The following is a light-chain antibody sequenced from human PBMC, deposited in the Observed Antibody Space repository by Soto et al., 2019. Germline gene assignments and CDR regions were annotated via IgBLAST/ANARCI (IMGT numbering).Light chain of an antibody. CDR1: QSLLQSNGYNY. CDR3: MQALQTPPWT. CDR2: FGS. J-gene: IGKJ1*01. Sequence: DIVLTQSPLSLPVTPGEPASISCRSSQSLLQSNGYNYLDWYLQKPGQSPQLLIYFGSNRASGVPDRFSGRGSGTDFTLKISRVEAEDVGVYYCMQALQTPPWTFGQGTKVEI. V-gene: IGKV2-28*01.